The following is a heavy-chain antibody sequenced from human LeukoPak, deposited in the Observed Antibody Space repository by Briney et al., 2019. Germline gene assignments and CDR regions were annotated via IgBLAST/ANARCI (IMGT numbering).Heavy chain of an antibody. Sequence: SETLSLTCTVSGGSISSYYWSWIRQPPGKGLEWIGCIYYSGSTNYNPSLKSRVTISVDTSKNQFSLKLSSVTAADTAVYYCARDVAAAGTPNYYYYYGMDVWGQGTTVTVSS. D-gene: IGHD6-13*01. CDR2: IYYSGST. CDR1: GGSISSYY. CDR3: ARDVAAAGTPNYYYYYGMDV. V-gene: IGHV4-59*01. J-gene: IGHJ6*02.